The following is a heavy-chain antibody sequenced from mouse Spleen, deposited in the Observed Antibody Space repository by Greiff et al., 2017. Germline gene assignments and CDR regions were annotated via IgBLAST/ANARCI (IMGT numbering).Heavy chain of an antibody. D-gene: IGHD4-1*01. CDR3: ARSANWDKDFDY. J-gene: IGHJ2*01. Sequence: EVQVVESGAELVKPGASVKLSCTASGFNIKDTYMHWVKQRPEQGLEWIGRIDPANGNTKYDPKFQGKATITAYTSSNTAYLQLSSLTSEDTAVYYCARSANWDKDFDYWGQGTTLTVSS. CDR1: GFNIKDTY. V-gene: IGHV14-3*02. CDR2: IDPANGNT.